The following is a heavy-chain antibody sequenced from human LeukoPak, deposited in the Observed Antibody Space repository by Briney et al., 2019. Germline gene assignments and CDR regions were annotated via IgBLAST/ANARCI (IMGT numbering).Heavy chain of an antibody. CDR2: IKQDGSEK. V-gene: IGHV3-7*04. CDR1: RFTFSSYW. J-gene: IGHJ4*02. D-gene: IGHD5-24*01. Sequence: PGGSLRLSCAASRFTFSSYWMSWVRQAPGKGLEWVANIKQDGSEKSYVDSVKGRFTISRDNAKNSLYLQMNSLRAEDTAIYYCTRVGYIDEGIDYWGQGTLVTVSS. CDR3: TRVGYIDEGIDY.